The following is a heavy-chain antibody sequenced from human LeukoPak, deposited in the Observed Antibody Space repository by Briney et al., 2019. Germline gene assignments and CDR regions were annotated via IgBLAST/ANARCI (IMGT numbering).Heavy chain of an antibody. Sequence: NPGGSLRLSCAASGFTFINAWMSWVRQAPGKGLEWVGRIKSSTDGGTADHGTPVKGRFIISRDDSKNTLYLQMNSLKTEDTAVYYCSTVGPSGSHYPLDSWGQGTLVTVSS. CDR2: IKSSTDGGTA. V-gene: IGHV3-15*01. J-gene: IGHJ4*02. CDR1: GFTFINAW. D-gene: IGHD3-10*01. CDR3: STVGPSGSHYPLDS.